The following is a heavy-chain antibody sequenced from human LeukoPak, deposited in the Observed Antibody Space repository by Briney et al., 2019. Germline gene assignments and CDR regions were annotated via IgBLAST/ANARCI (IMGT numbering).Heavy chain of an antibody. D-gene: IGHD3-10*01. Sequence: SETLSLTCTVSGGSISSYYWSWIRQPPGKGLEWIGYIYYSGSTNDNPSLKSRVTISVDPSKNQFSLKLSSVTAADTAVYYCARCGSGSSLAFDIWGQGTMVTVSS. CDR3: ARCGSGSSLAFDI. CDR2: IYYSGST. CDR1: GGSISSYY. V-gene: IGHV4-59*08. J-gene: IGHJ3*02.